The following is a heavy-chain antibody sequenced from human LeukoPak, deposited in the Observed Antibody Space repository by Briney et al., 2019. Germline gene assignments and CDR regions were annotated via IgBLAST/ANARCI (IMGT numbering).Heavy chain of an antibody. J-gene: IGHJ5*02. D-gene: IGHD4-17*01. CDR3: AKDDYGDSYNWFDP. Sequence: GGSLRLSCAASGFTFSSYGMHWVRQAPGKGLDWVAFIRYDGSNKYYADSVKGRFTISRDNSKNTLYLQMNSLRAEDTAVYYCAKDDYGDSYNWFDPWGQGTLVTVSS. V-gene: IGHV3-30*02. CDR2: IRYDGSNK. CDR1: GFTFSSYG.